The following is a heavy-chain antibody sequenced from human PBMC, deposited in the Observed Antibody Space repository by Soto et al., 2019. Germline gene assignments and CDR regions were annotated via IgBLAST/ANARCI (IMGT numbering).Heavy chain of an antibody. CDR3: VKGGWLDN. Sequence: GGSLRLSCAASGFTFSTYAMSWVRQAPGKGLEWVSFINEGGDTTHYADSVKGRFTISRDNSRNILSLQMNSLKDDDRAVYYCVKGGWLDNWGQGALVTVSS. V-gene: IGHV3-23*01. J-gene: IGHJ4*02. CDR2: INEGGDTT. D-gene: IGHD6-19*01. CDR1: GFTFSTYA.